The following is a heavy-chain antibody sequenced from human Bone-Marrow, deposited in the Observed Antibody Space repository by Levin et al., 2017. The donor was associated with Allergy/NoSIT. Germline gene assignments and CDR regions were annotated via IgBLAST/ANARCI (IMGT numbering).Heavy chain of an antibody. D-gene: IGHD6-13*01. CDR2: IFDTGRP. Sequence: SETLSLTCLVSGASLSNHYWSWVRQPPGKALEWIGYIFDTGRPNYNPSLEGRVSISGDSSKNQFSLRLKSVTAADTAVYYCARHFPEGIAAYPYKMFDPWGQGTLVTVSS. CDR3: ARHFPEGIAAYPYKMFDP. CDR1: GASLSNHY. J-gene: IGHJ5*02. V-gene: IGHV4-59*08.